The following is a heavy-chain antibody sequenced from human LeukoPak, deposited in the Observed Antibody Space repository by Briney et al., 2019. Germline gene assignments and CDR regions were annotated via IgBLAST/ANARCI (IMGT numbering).Heavy chain of an antibody. D-gene: IGHD3-9*01. J-gene: IGHJ4*02. Sequence: GGSLRLSCAASGFTFTGYAMSWVRQAPGKGLEWVSAISGSGGSTYYADSVKGRFTISRDNSKNTLYLQMNSLRAEDTAVYYCAKDEYDILTGYSSDYFDYWGQGTLVTVSS. CDR2: ISGSGGST. V-gene: IGHV3-23*01. CDR3: AKDEYDILTGYSSDYFDY. CDR1: GFTFTGYA.